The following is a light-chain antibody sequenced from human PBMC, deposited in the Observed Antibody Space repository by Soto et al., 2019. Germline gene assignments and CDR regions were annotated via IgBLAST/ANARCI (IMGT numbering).Light chain of an antibody. V-gene: IGKV3D-20*02. CDR3: QQRSNWRVT. Sequence: EIVITQSPATLSVSPGERATLSWRASQSVSSSYLAWYQQKPGQAPRLLIYDASNRATGIPARFSGSGSGTDFTLTISSLEPEDIAVYYCQQRSNWRVTFGGGTKVDIK. CDR2: DAS. J-gene: IGKJ4*01. CDR1: QSVSSSY.